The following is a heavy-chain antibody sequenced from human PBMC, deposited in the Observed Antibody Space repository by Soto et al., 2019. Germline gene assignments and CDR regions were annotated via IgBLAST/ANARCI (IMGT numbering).Heavy chain of an antibody. CDR3: ARIESIARNWFDP. CDR2: IDPVDSYA. Sequence: PGESLKISCKGSGFSFTNYWISWVRQMPGKGLEWMGNIDPVDSYANYSPSFQGHVTFSADTSISTAYLQWSSLKASDTAMYFCARIESIARNWFDPWGQGTLVTVSS. CDR1: GFSFTNYW. J-gene: IGHJ5*02. D-gene: IGHD6-13*01. V-gene: IGHV5-10-1*01.